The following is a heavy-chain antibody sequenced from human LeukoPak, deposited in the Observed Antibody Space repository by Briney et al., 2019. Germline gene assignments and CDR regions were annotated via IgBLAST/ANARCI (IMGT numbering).Heavy chain of an antibody. CDR3: ASLLTGYYANFDY. CDR2: IYSGGST. Sequence: GGTLRLSCAGSGFPFSSHGMNWVRQAPGKGLEWVSVIYSGGSTYYADSVKGRFTISRDNSKNTLYLQMNSLRAEDTAVYYCASLLTGYYANFDYWGQGTLVTVSS. J-gene: IGHJ4*02. CDR1: GFPFSSHG. D-gene: IGHD3-9*01. V-gene: IGHV3-23*03.